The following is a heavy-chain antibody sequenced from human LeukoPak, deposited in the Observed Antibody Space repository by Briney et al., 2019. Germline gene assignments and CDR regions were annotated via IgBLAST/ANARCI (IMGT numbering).Heavy chain of an antibody. V-gene: IGHV1-18*01. CDR3: AGVEEGWRSPRLYGGVDN. J-gene: IGHJ4*01. CDR2: ISAYNGNT. D-gene: IGHD3-16*01. CDR1: GYTFISYG. Sequence: ASVKVSCKASGYTFISYGISWVRQAPGQGLEWMGWISAYNGNTNYAQKLQGRVTMTTDTSTSTALIELRRLRSDDTAVDYWAGVEEGWRSPRLYGGVDNWGQGTLVTVSS.